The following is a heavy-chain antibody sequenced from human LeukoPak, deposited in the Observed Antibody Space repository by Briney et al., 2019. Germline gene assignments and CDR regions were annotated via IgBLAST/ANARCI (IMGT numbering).Heavy chain of an antibody. D-gene: IGHD6-13*01. CDR3: ASPRRQQLVHPFDY. Sequence: GASVKVSCKASGYTFTSYAMHWVRQAPGQRLEWMGWINAGNGNTKYSQKFQGRVTITRDTSASTAYMELSSLRSGDTAVYYCASPRRQQLVHPFDYWGQGTLVTVSS. J-gene: IGHJ4*02. CDR2: INAGNGNT. V-gene: IGHV1-3*01. CDR1: GYTFTSYA.